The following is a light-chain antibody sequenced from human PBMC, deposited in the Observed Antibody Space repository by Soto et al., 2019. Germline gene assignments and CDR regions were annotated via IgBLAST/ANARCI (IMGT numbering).Light chain of an antibody. CDR3: QQYDNLPPTWT. CDR2: DAS. J-gene: IGKJ1*01. CDR1: QDISTY. V-gene: IGKV1-33*01. Sequence: DIQMSQYRSSLSASLGGRVTIPCQASQDISTYLNWYQQKPGKAPNLLIXDASNLETGVPSRFSGGGSGTHFTFTISNLQPEDIATYYCQQYDNLPPTWTFGQGTKVDVK.